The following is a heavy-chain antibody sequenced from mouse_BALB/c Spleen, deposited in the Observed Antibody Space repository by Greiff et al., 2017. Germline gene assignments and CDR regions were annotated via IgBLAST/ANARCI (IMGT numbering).Heavy chain of an antibody. CDR2: INPYNDGT. Sequence: EVQLQQSGPELVKPGASVKMSCKASGYPFPSYVMHWVKQKPGQGLEWIGYINPYNDGTKYNEKFKDKATLTADKSSSTAYMQLSSLTSEDSAVYYCARGDSSGDRRDWCAYWGQGTLGTVSA. CDR1: GYPFPSYV. D-gene: IGHD3-2*01. J-gene: IGHJ3*01. CDR3: ARGDSSGDRRDWCAY. V-gene: IGHV1-14*01.